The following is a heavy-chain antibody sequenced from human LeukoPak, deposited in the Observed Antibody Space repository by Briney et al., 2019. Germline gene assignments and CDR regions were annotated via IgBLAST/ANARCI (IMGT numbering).Heavy chain of an antibody. D-gene: IGHD3-22*01. J-gene: IGHJ4*02. CDR1: GFSISSGYY. CDR2: IYHSGSS. CDR3: ARPGEKSYYDSSGSVLY. Sequence: PSETLSLTCAVSGFSISSGYYWGWIRQPPGKGLEWIGSIYHSGSSYYNPSLKSRVTISVDTSKNQFSLKLSSVTAADTAVYYCARPGEKSYYDSSGSVLYWGQGTLVTVSS. V-gene: IGHV4-38-2*01.